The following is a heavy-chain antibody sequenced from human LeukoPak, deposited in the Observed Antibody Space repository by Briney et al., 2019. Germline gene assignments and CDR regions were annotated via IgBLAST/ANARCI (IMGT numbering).Heavy chain of an antibody. J-gene: IGHJ4*02. D-gene: IGHD3-22*01. CDR2: IRYDGSNK. Sequence: GGSLRLSCAASGFTFSSYGMHWVRQAPGKGLEWVAFIRYDGSNKYYADSVKGRFTISRDNSKNTLYLQMNSLRAEDTAVYYCAKDTHGIVVVLFDYWGQGALVTVSS. V-gene: IGHV3-30*02. CDR3: AKDTHGIVVVLFDY. CDR1: GFTFSSYG.